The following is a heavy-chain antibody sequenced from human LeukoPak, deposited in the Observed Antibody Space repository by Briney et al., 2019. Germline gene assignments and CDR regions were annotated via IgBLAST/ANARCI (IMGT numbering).Heavy chain of an antibody. CDR3: AKAGIAVPATPEY. Sequence: GGSLRLSCAASGFTFSGYAMNWVRQAPGKGLEWVSVISSSGGTTYYSDSVKGRFIISRDNSKNTLYLQMNSLRAEDTAVYYCAKAGIAVPATPEYCGQGTQVTVSS. CDR2: ISSSGGTT. V-gene: IGHV3-23*01. J-gene: IGHJ4*02. D-gene: IGHD6-19*01. CDR1: GFTFSGYA.